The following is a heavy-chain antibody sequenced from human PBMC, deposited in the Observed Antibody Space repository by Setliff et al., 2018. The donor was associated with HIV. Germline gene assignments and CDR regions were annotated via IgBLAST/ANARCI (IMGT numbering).Heavy chain of an antibody. CDR1: GGTFSNYA. CDR3: ARDSGVSSGWKNWFDS. D-gene: IGHD6-19*01. J-gene: IGHJ5*01. V-gene: IGHV1-69*05. CDR2: IIPIYGTA. Sequence: SVKVSCKASGGTFSNYAFSWVRQAPGQGLEWMGGIIPIYGTANYAQKFQGRVTITTDESTSTAYMDLSSLRSEDTAVYYCARDSGVSSGWKNWFDSWGQGTLVTVSS.